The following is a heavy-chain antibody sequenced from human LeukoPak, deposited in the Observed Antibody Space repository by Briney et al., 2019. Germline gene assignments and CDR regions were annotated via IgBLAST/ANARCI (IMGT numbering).Heavy chain of an antibody. CDR3: AKKSGYYDSSGYYYPGGFQH. V-gene: IGHV3-23*01. Sequence: GGSLRLSCAASGFTFSTYAMGWVRQAPGKGLGWVSAISGGGDNTYYADSVKGRFTISRDNSKNTLYLQMNSLRAGDTAVYYCAKKSGYYDSSGYYYPGGFQHWGQGTLVIVSS. D-gene: IGHD3-22*01. CDR1: GFTFSTYA. J-gene: IGHJ1*01. CDR2: ISGGGDNT.